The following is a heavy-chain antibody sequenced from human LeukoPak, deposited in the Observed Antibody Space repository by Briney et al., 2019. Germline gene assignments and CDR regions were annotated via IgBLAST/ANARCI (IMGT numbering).Heavy chain of an antibody. Sequence: GSLRLSRAASGFTFSSYSMNWVRQAPGKGLEWVSSISSSSSYIYYADSVKGRFTISRDNAKNSLYLQMNSLRAEDTAVYYCAKFVRCSSTSCSHDYWGQGTLVTVSS. CDR2: ISSSSSYI. J-gene: IGHJ4*02. D-gene: IGHD2-2*01. CDR3: AKFVRCSSTSCSHDY. V-gene: IGHV3-21*01. CDR1: GFTFSSYS.